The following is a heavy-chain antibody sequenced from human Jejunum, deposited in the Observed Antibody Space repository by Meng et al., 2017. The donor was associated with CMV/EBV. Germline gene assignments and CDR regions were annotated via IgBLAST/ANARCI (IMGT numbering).Heavy chain of an antibody. CDR2: IPSAGGST. J-gene: IGHJ1*01. Sequence: GFTFSSYWMHWVRQIPGKGLEWVSCIPSAGGSTRYGNSVKGRFTISRDNGKNTVFLQMNSLRDEDTGIYYCAAAPSGLGFTGDTGWGQGTLVTVSS. V-gene: IGHV3-74*01. D-gene: IGHD1-1*01. CDR1: GFTFSSYW. CDR3: AAAPSGLGFTGDTG.